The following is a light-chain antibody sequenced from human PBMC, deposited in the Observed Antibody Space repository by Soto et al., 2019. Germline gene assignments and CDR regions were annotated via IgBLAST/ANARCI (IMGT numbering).Light chain of an antibody. CDR2: GAS. V-gene: IGKV3-20*01. CDR3: QQYGSSPQT. J-gene: IGKJ5*01. CDR1: QSVSSY. Sequence: DTVLTQPPATRSFYPGGRATVSCRAGQSVSSYLAWYQQKPGQAPRLLISGASTRATGFPDRFSGSGSGTDFTLTISRLEPEDFAFYYCQQYGSSPQTFGQGTRLDIK.